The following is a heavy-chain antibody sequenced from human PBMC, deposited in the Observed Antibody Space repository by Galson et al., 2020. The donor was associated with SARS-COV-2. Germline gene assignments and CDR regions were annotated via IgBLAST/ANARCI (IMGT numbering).Heavy chain of an antibody. CDR1: GGSISSGDYY. J-gene: IGHJ6*02. D-gene: IGHD2-2*02. CDR3: ARDMTLRCCSSTSCYSYGMDV. CDR2: IYYSGST. Sequence: ETSETLSLTCTVSGGSISSGDYYWSWIRQPPGKGLEWIGYIYYSGSTYYNPSLKSRVTISVDTSKNQFSLKLSSVTAADTAVYYCARDMTLRCCSSTSCYSYGMDVWGQGTTVTVAS. V-gene: IGHV4-30-4*01.